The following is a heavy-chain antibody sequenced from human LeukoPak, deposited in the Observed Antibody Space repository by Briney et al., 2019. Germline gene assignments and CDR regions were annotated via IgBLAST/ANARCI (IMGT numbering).Heavy chain of an antibody. D-gene: IGHD5-24*01. V-gene: IGHV4-39*01. J-gene: IGHJ3*02. CDR2: IYYSGST. Sequence: SETLSLTCTVSGGSISSSSYYWGWIRQPPGKGLEWIGSIYYSGSTYYNPSLKSRVTISVDTSKNQFSLKLSSVTAADTAVYYCARSSKRRDGYNWGAFDIWGQGTMVTVSS. CDR3: ARSSKRRDGYNWGAFDI. CDR1: GGSISSSSYY.